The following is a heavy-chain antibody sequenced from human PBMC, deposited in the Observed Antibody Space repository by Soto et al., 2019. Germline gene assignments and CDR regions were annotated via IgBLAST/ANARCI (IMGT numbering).Heavy chain of an antibody. D-gene: IGHD3-10*01. CDR1: GFTFSSYG. V-gene: IGHV3-48*01. Sequence: GGSLRLSCAASGFTFSSYGMHWVRQAPGKGLEWLSYITVSGTIYYADSVKGRFTISRDNAKNSLYLQMNSLRAEDTAVYYCARSDYYSIHFWGQGILVTVSS. CDR3: ARSDYYSIHF. J-gene: IGHJ4*02. CDR2: ITVSGTI.